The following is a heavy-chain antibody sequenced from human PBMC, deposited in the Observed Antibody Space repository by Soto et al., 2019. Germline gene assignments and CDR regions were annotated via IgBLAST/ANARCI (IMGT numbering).Heavy chain of an antibody. J-gene: IGHJ6*02. CDR1: GGSISSYY. Sequence: SETLSLTCTVSGGSISSYYWSWIRQPPGKGLECIGYIYYSGSTNYNPSLKSRVTISVDTSKNQFSLKLSSVTAADTAVYYCATDWGYDFCSGYYAEVGYGMHVSGQGITGTLSS. V-gene: IGHV4-59*01. CDR3: ATDWGYDFCSGYYAEVGYGMHV. D-gene: IGHD3-3*01. CDR2: IYYSGST.